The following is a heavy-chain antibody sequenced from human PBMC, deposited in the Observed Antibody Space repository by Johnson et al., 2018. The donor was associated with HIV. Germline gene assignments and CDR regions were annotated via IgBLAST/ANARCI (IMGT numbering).Heavy chain of an antibody. J-gene: IGHJ3*02. CDR1: GFTFSSYA. Sequence: VHLVESGGGVVQPGRSLRLSCAASGFTFSSYAMHWVRQAPGKGLEWVAVISYDGSNKYYTDSVKGRFTFSSDNSKNTLYLQMNSLRAEDTAVYYCGRARHGGGDCYTDESFDIWGQGTMVTVSS. V-gene: IGHV3-30-3*01. CDR3: GRARHGGGDCYTDESFDI. D-gene: IGHD2-21*02. CDR2: ISYDGSNK.